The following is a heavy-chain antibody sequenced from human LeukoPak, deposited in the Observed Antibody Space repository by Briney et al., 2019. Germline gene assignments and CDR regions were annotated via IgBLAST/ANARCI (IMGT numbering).Heavy chain of an antibody. CDR2: IKQDGSEK. CDR3: AKAATSGISPTDY. V-gene: IGHV3-7*01. Sequence: GGSLRLSCAASGFTFSSYWMSWVRQAPGKGLEWVANIKQDGSEKYYVDSVKGRFTVSRDNAKNSLYLQMNSLRVEDTAMYYCAKAATSGISPTDYWGQGTLVTVSS. CDR1: GFTFSSYW. D-gene: IGHD4-23*01. J-gene: IGHJ4*02.